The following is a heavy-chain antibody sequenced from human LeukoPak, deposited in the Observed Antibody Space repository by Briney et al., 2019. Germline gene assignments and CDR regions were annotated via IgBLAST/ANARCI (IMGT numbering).Heavy chain of an antibody. V-gene: IGHV1-69*04. J-gene: IGHJ4*02. CDR1: GGTFSSYA. D-gene: IGHD4-17*01. CDR2: IIPILGIA. CDR3: ARVSVDVATVTSHYFDY. Sequence: ASVKVSCKASGGTFSSYAISWVRQAPGQGLEWMGRIIPILGIANYAQKFQGRVTITADKSTSTAYMELSSLRSEDTAVYYCARVSVDVATVTSHYFDYWGQGTLVTVSS.